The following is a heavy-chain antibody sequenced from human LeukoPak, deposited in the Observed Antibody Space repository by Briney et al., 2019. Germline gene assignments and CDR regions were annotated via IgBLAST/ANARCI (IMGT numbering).Heavy chain of an antibody. D-gene: IGHD6-19*01. V-gene: IGHV4-59*08. CDR2: IYYSGST. CDR3: ARVYGWGALDY. CDR1: GGSISSYY. J-gene: IGHJ4*02. Sequence: SETLSLTCTVSGGSISSYYWSWIRQPPGKGLEWIGYIYYSGSTNYNPSLKSRVTISVDTSKNQFSLKLSSVTAADTAVYYCARVYGWGALDYWGQGTLVTVSS.